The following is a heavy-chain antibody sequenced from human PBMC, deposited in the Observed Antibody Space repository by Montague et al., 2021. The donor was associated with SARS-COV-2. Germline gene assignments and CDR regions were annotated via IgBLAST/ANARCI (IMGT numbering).Heavy chain of an antibody. V-gene: IGHV4-59*01. CDR3: ARWKEGGGNQVGFDP. CDR2: IYYSGST. Sequence: SETLSLTCSVSGGSLRSDYWSWIRQSPGKGLEWIGYIYYSGSTNYNPSMESRVTISIDTSKNQFSLSLSSVTAADTAIYYCARWKEGGGNQVGFDPWGQGTLVTVSS. CDR1: GGSLRSDY. D-gene: IGHD4-23*01. J-gene: IGHJ5*02.